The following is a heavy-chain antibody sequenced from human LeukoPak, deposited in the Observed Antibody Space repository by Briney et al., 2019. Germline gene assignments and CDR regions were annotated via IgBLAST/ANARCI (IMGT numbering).Heavy chain of an antibody. CDR3: ARGGNRFGGFYFDY. J-gene: IGHJ4*02. Sequence: PSETLSLTCTVSGDSMRTSDHYWAWIRQHTGKGPETIGFINHRGTTNHNPSLKNRVAISVGASKNQFSLRLSSMTAADTAVYFCARGGNRFGGFYFDYWGQGILVTVSS. CDR1: GDSMRTSDHY. D-gene: IGHD3-10*01. CDR2: INHRGTT. V-gene: IGHV4-31*03.